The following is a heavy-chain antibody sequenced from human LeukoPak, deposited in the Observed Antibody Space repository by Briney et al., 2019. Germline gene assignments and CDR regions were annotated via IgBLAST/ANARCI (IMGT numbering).Heavy chain of an antibody. CDR2: INTNTGNP. Sequence: ASVKVSCKASGYTFTSYAMNWVRQAPGQGLEWMGWINTNTGNPTYAQGFTGRFVFSLDTSVSTAYLQISSLKAEDTAVYYCARARLEDGSGSYYYSHLNWFDPWGQGTLATVSS. CDR1: GYTFTSYA. J-gene: IGHJ5*02. V-gene: IGHV7-4-1*02. CDR3: ARARLEDGSGSYYYSHLNWFDP. D-gene: IGHD3-10*01.